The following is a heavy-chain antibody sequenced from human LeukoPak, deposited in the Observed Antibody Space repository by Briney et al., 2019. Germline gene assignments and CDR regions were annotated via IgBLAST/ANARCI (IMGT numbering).Heavy chain of an antibody. D-gene: IGHD2-2*01. CDR1: GGSISSYY. CDR3: ARDRRYCSSTSCYAGYYYYYYMDV. J-gene: IGHJ6*03. V-gene: IGHV4-4*07. CDR2: IYTSGST. Sequence: SETLSLTCTVSGGSISSYYWSWIRQPAGKGLEWIGRIYTSGSTNYNPSLKSRVTMSVDTSKNQFSLKLSSVTAADTAVYYCARDRRYCSSTSCYAGYYYYYYMDVWGQGTLVTVSS.